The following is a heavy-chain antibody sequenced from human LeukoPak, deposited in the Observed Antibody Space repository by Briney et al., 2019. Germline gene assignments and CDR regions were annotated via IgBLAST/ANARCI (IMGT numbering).Heavy chain of an antibody. Sequence: SVKVSCKASGYTLTSYSISWVRQAPGQGLEWMGGIIPIFGTTNYALKFQGRVTITADEYTAVYYCARGGIEAMDTRETYYYYMDVWGKGTTVTVSS. J-gene: IGHJ6*03. D-gene: IGHD3-10*01. CDR1: GYTLTSYS. CDR3: YYMDV. V-gene: IGHV1-69*13. CDR2: IIPIFGTT.